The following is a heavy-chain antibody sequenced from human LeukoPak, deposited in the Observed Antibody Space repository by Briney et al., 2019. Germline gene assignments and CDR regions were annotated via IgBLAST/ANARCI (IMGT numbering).Heavy chain of an antibody. Sequence: GGSLRLSCAASGFTFSSYSMNWVRQAPGKGLEWVSYISDSSSIYYADSVKGRFTISRDNANNSLYLQISSLRVEDTAVYYCARCVMEYSGYDLDYWGQGTLVTVSS. CDR3: ARCVMEYSGYDLDY. CDR1: GFTFSSYS. V-gene: IGHV3-48*04. D-gene: IGHD5-12*01. J-gene: IGHJ4*02. CDR2: ISDSSSI.